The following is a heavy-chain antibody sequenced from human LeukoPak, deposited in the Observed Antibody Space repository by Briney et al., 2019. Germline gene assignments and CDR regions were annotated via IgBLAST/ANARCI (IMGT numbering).Heavy chain of an antibody. D-gene: IGHD4-17*01. CDR1: GYTFTSYD. J-gene: IGHJ4*02. CDR3: ARTDDYGDYSDY. Sequence: ASVKVSCKASGYTFTSYDINWVRQATGQGLEWMGWMNPNSGNTGYAQKYQGRVTMTRNTSISTAYMELSSLRSEDTAVYYCARTDDYGDYSDYWGQGTLVTVSS. CDR2: MNPNSGNT. V-gene: IGHV1-8*01.